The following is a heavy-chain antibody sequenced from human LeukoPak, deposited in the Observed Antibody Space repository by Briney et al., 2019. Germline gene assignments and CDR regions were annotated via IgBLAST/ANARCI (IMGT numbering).Heavy chain of an antibody. Sequence: GGSLRLSCAASGFTFSDYYMSWIRQAPGKGLEWVSYISSSGSTIYYADSVKGRFTISRDNAKNSLYLQMDSLRAEDTAVYYCAGDRDDYVWGSYRPYYFDYWGQGTLVAVSS. J-gene: IGHJ4*02. CDR2: ISSSGSTI. V-gene: IGHV3-11*04. CDR3: AGDRDDYVWGSYRPYYFDY. CDR1: GFTFSDYY. D-gene: IGHD3-16*02.